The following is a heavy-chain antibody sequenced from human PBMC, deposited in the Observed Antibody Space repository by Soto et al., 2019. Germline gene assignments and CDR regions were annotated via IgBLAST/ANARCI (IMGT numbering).Heavy chain of an antibody. CDR3: ARAGGACVGGFCSGRDV. Sequence: QLQLQESGSGLVKPAQTLSLTCAVSGGSISRDGYAWSWIRQPPGKGLEWIGYIYHTGNTWYNSSLKSRVTISLDTSKNQFSMKLNSVTAADTAVYYCARAGGACVGGFCSGRDVWGPGTTVTVSS. CDR1: GGSISRDGYA. J-gene: IGHJ6*02. V-gene: IGHV4-30-2*01. CDR2: IYHTGNT. D-gene: IGHD2-21*01.